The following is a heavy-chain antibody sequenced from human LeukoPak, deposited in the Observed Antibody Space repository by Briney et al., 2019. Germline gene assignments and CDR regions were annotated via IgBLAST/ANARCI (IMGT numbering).Heavy chain of an antibody. J-gene: IGHJ3*02. V-gene: IGHV3-53*04. CDR2: IYSGGST. CDR3: ARVLVGATADAFDI. CDR1: GLTVSSNY. D-gene: IGHD1-26*01. Sequence: PGGSLRLSCAASGLTVSSNYMSWVRQAPGKGLECVSVIYSGGSTHYADSVKGRFTISRHNSKNTLYLQMNSQRAEDTAVYYCARVLVGATADAFDIWGQGTMVTVSS.